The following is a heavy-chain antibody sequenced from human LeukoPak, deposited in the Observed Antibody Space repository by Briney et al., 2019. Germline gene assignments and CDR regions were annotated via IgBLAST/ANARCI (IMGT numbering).Heavy chain of an antibody. V-gene: IGHV4-39*01. CDR3: ARRVIAAPYYFDY. J-gene: IGHJ4*02. CDR2: IYYSGST. Sequence: SETLSLTCTVSGGSISSYYWGWIRQPPGKGLEWIGSIYYSGSTYYNPSLKSRVTISVDTSKNQFSLKLSSVTAADTAVYYCARRVIAAPYYFDYWGQGTLVTVSS. D-gene: IGHD6-6*01. CDR1: GGSISSYY.